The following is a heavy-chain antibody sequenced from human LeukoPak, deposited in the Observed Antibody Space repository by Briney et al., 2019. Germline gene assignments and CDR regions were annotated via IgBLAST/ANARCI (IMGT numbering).Heavy chain of an antibody. Sequence: KPGGSLRLSCAASGFTFSSYSMNWVRQAPGKGLEWVSSISSSSSYIYYADSVKGRFTISRDNAKNSLYLQMNSLRAEETAVYYCARAGPNYYDSSGLNWGQGTLVTVSS. D-gene: IGHD3-22*01. V-gene: IGHV3-21*01. J-gene: IGHJ4*02. CDR1: GFTFSSYS. CDR3: ARAGPNYYDSSGLN. CDR2: ISSSSSYI.